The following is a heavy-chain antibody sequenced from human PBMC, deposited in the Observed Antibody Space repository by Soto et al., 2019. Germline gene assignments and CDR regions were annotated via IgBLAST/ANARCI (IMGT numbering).Heavy chain of an antibody. Sequence: ASETLSLTCTVSGGSISSYNWSWIRQPPGKGLEWIGYVYYSGSSTSSPSLKSRFTMSADTSKNQLSLKVRSVPAAETAVYYCARFGERWHYFEWFYYFDPSGQGAMVTVSS. J-gene: IGHJ4*02. CDR2: VYYSGSS. V-gene: IGHV4-59*01. CDR1: GGSISSYN. D-gene: IGHD3-9*01. CDR3: ARFGERWHYFEWFYYFDP.